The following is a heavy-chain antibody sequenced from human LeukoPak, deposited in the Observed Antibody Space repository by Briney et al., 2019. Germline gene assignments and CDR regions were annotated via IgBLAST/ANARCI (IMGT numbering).Heavy chain of an antibody. CDR1: GFAFSNAW. V-gene: IGHV3-15*01. Sequence: TGGSLRLSCAASGFAFSNAWVTWLRQAPGKGLEWVGRIKSKTDGGTAEYATPVKGRFTISRDDSKNTLYLQMDSLKTEDTAVYYCATAMTAVPYSWGQGTLVTVSS. D-gene: IGHD4-17*01. J-gene: IGHJ4*02. CDR2: IKSKTDGGTA. CDR3: ATAMTAVPYS.